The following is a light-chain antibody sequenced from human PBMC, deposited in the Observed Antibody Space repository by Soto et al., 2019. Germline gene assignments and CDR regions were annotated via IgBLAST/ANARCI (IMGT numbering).Light chain of an antibody. CDR2: GAS. CDR1: QSVSSSY. J-gene: IGKJ4*01. CDR3: QQYGSSPPVT. Sequence: EIVFTQSPGTLSLSPGERATLSCRASQSVSSSYLAWYQQKPGQAPRLLIYGASSRATGIPDRFSGSGSGTDFTLTISRLEPEDFAVYYCQQYGSSPPVTFGGGTKVDIK. V-gene: IGKV3-20*01.